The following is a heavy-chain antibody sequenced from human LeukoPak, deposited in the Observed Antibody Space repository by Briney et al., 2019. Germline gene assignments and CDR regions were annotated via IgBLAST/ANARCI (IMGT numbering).Heavy chain of an antibody. CDR1: GGSFSGYY. Sequence: SETLSLTCAVYGGSFSGYYWSWIRQPPGKGLEWIGEINHSGSTNYNPSLKSRVTISVDTSKNQFSLKLSSVTAADTAVYYCARQWVRGSFDYWGQGTLVTVSS. V-gene: IGHV4-34*01. J-gene: IGHJ4*02. D-gene: IGHD3-10*01. CDR2: INHSGST. CDR3: ARQWVRGSFDY.